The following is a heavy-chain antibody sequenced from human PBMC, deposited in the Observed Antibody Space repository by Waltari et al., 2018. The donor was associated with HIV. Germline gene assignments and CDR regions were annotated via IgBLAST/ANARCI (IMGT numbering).Heavy chain of an antibody. CDR1: GFTFRSHT. D-gene: IGHD3-10*01. Sequence: VQLVESGGGLVKPGGSLRPTCAASGFTFRSHTMNWVRQAPGKGLDWVSSISSSSSYIYYADSVKGRFTISRDNAKNSLHLQMNSLRAGDTAVYYCARDGGSDYGSGTQGDIWGQGTMVTVSS. CDR3: ARDGGSDYGSGTQGDI. CDR2: ISSSSSYI. J-gene: IGHJ3*02. V-gene: IGHV3-21*01.